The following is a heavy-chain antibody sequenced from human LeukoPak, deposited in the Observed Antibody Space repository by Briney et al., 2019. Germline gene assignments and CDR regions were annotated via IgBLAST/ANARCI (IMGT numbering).Heavy chain of an antibody. CDR1: GFTFSSYE. V-gene: IGHV3-48*03. Sequence: SGGSLRLSCAASGFTFSSYEMNWVRQAPGKGLEWVSYISSSGSTIYYADSVKGRFTISRDNSKNTLYLQMNSLRAEDTAVYYCAKGDSIVVVPAAIGLWGQGTLVTVSS. J-gene: IGHJ4*02. CDR2: ISSSGSTI. D-gene: IGHD2-2*02. CDR3: AKGDSIVVVPAAIGL.